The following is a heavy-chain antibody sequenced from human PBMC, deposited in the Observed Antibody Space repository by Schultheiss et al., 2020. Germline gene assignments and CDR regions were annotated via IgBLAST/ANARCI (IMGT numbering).Heavy chain of an antibody. V-gene: IGHV3-30*03. CDR3: TRDSSFAFDI. D-gene: IGHD6-6*01. J-gene: IGHJ3*02. CDR2: ISYDGSNK. CDR1: GFTFSSYG. Sequence: GESLKISCAASGFTFSSYGMHWVRQAPGKGLEWVAVISYDGSNKYYADSVKGRFTISRDNAKSSLYLQMNSLRAEDTAVYYCTRDSSFAFDIWGRGTMVTVSS.